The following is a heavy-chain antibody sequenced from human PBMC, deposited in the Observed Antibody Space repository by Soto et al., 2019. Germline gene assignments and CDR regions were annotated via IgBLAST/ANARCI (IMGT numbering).Heavy chain of an antibody. CDR3: ARDARGLAAPSPSIYFHGLDV. D-gene: IGHD6-6*01. CDR2: ISGYNGHT. CDR1: GYSFSSHG. V-gene: IGHV1-18*01. Sequence: QGQLVQSGAEVKKPGASVKVSCKASGYSFSSHGIGWVRQAPGQGLEWVGWISGYNGHTNYIQRLQGRVTMTTDTSTSTAYMELRGLRSDDTGVYYCARDARGLAAPSPSIYFHGLDVWGQGTTVTVSS. J-gene: IGHJ6*02.